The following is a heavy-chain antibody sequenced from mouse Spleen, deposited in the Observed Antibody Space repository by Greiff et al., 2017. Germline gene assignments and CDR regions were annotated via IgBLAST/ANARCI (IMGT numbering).Heavy chain of an antibody. J-gene: IGHJ4*01. CDR2: IYPGDGST. CDR3: ARSGYYGSSYYAMDY. D-gene: IGHD1-1*01. Sequence: VQLQQSGPELVKPGASVKLSCKASGYTFTSYDINWVKQRPGQGLEWIGWIYPGDGSTTYNEKFKGKATLTVDTSSSTAYMELHSLTSEDSAVYFCARSGYYGSSYYAMDYWGQGTSVTVSS. CDR1: GYTFTSYD. V-gene: IGHV1-85*01.